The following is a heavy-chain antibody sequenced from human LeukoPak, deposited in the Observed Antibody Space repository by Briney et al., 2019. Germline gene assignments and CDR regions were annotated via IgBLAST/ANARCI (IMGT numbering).Heavy chain of an antibody. CDR3: ARKMLRGYSGYDYP. CDR1: GGTFSSYA. J-gene: IGHJ5*02. V-gene: IGHV1-69*05. D-gene: IGHD5-12*01. Sequence: SVKVSCKASGGTFSSYAISWVRQAPGQGLEWMGGIIPIFGTANYAQKFQGRVTITRNTSISTAYMELSSLRSEDTAVYYCARKMLRGYSGYDYPWGQGTLVTVSS. CDR2: IIPIFGTA.